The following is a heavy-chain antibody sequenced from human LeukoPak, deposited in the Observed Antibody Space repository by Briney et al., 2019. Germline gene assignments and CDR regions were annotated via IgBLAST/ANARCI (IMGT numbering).Heavy chain of an antibody. CDR1: GGTFSSYA. J-gene: IGHJ6*02. Sequence: SVKVSCKASGGTFSSYAISWVRQAPGQGLEWMGGIIPIFGTANYAQKFQGRVTITADESTSTAYMELSSLRSEDTAVYYCARDPARSWELPTGHYYYGMDVWGQGTTVTVSS. V-gene: IGHV1-69*13. CDR3: ARDPARSWELPTGHYYYGMDV. CDR2: IIPIFGTA. D-gene: IGHD1-26*01.